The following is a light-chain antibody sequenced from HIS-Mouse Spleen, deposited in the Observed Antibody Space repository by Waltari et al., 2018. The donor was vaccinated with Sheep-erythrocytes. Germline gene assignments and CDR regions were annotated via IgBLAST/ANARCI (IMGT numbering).Light chain of an antibody. CDR2: WAS. CDR1: QSVLYSSNNKNY. Sequence: DIVMPQSPDSLAVSLGERATVNCKSSQSVLYSSNNKNYLAWYQQKPGQPPKLLIYWASTRESGVHDRFSGSGSGTDFTLTISSLQAEDVAVYYCQQYYSTLTFGGGTKVEIK. J-gene: IGKJ4*01. V-gene: IGKV4-1*01. CDR3: QQYYSTLT.